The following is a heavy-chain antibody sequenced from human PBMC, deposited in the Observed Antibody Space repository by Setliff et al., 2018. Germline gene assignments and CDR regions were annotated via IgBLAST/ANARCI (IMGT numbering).Heavy chain of an antibody. D-gene: IGHD6-13*01. V-gene: IGHV5-51*01. CDR2: IYPGDSDT. CDR1: GYKFDTHW. CDR3: ARSSRPQLVHTFDL. Sequence: GESLKISCEGSGYKFDTHWIAWLRQMPGKCLEWMGIIYPGDSDTRYSPSFQGQVTISADKSLGTAFLHLNFLKASDTATYYCARSSRPQLVHTFDLWGQGTMVTVSS. J-gene: IGHJ3*01.